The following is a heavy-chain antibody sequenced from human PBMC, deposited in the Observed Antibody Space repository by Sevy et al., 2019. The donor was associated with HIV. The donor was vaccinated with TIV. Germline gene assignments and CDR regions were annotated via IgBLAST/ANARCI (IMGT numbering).Heavy chain of an antibody. CDR3: ARDRDGSGSSGGYGMDV. Sequence: GGSLRLSCVGSGITFSYYSMNWVRQAPGKGLEWVSSISSSSSKIYYADSVKGRFTISRDNAKKSLYLQMNSLRAEDTAVYYCARDRDGSGSSGGYGMDVWGQGTTVTVSS. CDR2: ISSSSSKI. J-gene: IGHJ6*02. D-gene: IGHD3-10*01. CDR1: GITFSYYS. V-gene: IGHV3-21*01.